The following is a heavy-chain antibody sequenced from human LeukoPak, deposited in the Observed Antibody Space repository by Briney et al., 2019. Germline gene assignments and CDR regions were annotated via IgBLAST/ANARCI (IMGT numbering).Heavy chain of an antibody. CDR1: GFTFSAYG. Sequence: GGSLRLSCAASGFTFSAYGMNWVRQAPGKGLEWVSSISSGGDYIYYADSVNGRFTISRDNAKNSLFLQMSSLRAEDTAVYYCAKEGEERAAVAGRPLVYFDYWGQGTLVTVSS. CDR2: ISSGGDYI. D-gene: IGHD6-19*01. CDR3: AKEGEERAAVAGRPLVYFDY. J-gene: IGHJ4*02. V-gene: IGHV3-21*01.